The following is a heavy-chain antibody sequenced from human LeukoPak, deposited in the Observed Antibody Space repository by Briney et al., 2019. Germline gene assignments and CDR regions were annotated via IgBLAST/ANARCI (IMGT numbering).Heavy chain of an antibody. CDR3: AQGTPGSSNWY. CDR1: GGSISSYY. V-gene: IGHV4-4*07. Sequence: SETLSLTCTVSGGSISSYYLNWIRQLAGKGLEWIGRIFTSGTTNYNPSLKSRVTMTVDTSKNQFSLRLSSVTAADTAVYYCAQGTPGSSNWYWGQGTLVTVSS. CDR2: IFTSGTT. D-gene: IGHD6-13*01. J-gene: IGHJ4*02.